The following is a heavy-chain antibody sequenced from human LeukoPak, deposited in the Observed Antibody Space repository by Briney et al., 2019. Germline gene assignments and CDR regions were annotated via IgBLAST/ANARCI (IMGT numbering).Heavy chain of an antibody. J-gene: IGHJ3*02. D-gene: IGHD1-26*01. CDR1: GYSISSGYY. CDR2: IYHSGST. Sequence: PSETLSLTCTVSGYSISSGYYWGWIRQPPGKGLEWIGSIYHSGSTYYNPSLKSRVTISVDTSKNQFSLKLSSVTAADTAVYYCARVRGSYGNDAFDIWGQGTMVTVSS. CDR3: ARVRGSYGNDAFDI. V-gene: IGHV4-38-2*02.